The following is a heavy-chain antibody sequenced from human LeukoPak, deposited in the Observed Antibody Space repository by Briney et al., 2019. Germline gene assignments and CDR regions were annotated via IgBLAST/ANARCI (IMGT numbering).Heavy chain of an antibody. V-gene: IGHV3-23*01. Sequence: GGSLRLSCAASGVTFSSYAMSWVRQAPGKGLEWVSAISGSGGSTYYADSVKGRFTISRDNSKNTLYLQMNSLRAEDTAVYYCAKGELWPYYFDYWGQGTLVTVSS. D-gene: IGHD1-7*01. J-gene: IGHJ4*02. CDR3: AKGELWPYYFDY. CDR1: GVTFSSYA. CDR2: ISGSGGST.